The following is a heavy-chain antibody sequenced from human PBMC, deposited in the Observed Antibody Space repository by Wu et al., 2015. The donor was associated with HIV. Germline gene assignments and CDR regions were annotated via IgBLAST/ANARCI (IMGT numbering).Heavy chain of an antibody. CDR3: ARGAEMATTYYYYYYMDV. Sequence: QVQLMQSGTEVKKPGASVKVSCKASGGTFSSYAISWVRQAPGQGLEWMGRIIPIFGTANYAQKFQGRVTITADESTSTAYMELSSLRSEDTAVYYCARGAEMATTYYYYYYMDVWGKGTTVTVSS. CDR1: GGTFSSYA. D-gene: IGHD5-24*01. J-gene: IGHJ6*03. V-gene: IGHV1-69*13. CDR2: IIPIFGTA.